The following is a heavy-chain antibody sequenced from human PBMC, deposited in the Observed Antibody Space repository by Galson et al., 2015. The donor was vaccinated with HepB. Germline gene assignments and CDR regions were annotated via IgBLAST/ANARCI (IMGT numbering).Heavy chain of an antibody. D-gene: IGHD6-19*01. Sequence: VKVSCKVSGHTFTDYYMHWVQQAPGKGLEWMGLVDHEDGETIYAEKFQGRVTITADTSTDTAYMELNSLRAEDTAVYYCARDWQWLVPSFDFWGQGTLVTVSS. CDR3: ARDWQWLVPSFDF. J-gene: IGHJ4*02. CDR2: VDHEDGET. V-gene: IGHV1-69-2*01. CDR1: GHTFTDYY.